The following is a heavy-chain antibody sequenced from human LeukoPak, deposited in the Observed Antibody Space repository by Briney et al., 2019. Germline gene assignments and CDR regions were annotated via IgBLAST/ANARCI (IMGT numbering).Heavy chain of an antibody. V-gene: IGHV3-30*03. CDR3: ARDLSPNSDYYYYDRDV. J-gene: IGHJ6*04. Sequence: GRSLRLSCAASGFTFSSYAMQWVRQAPGKVLEWVAVISYDGGNTYHADSVTGRFTISRDNSKNTLYLQMNSLRAEDTAVYYCARDLSPNSDYYYYDRDVWGKGTTVTVSS. CDR2: ISYDGGNT. D-gene: IGHD4-11*01. CDR1: GFTFSSYA.